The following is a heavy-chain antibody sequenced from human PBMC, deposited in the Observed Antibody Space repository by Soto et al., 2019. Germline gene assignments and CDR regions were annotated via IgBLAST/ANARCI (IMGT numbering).Heavy chain of an antibody. Sequence: PSETLSLTCAVYGGSFSGYYWSWIRQPPGKGLEWMGEINHSGSTNYNPSLKSRVTISVDTSKNQFSLKLSSVTAADTAVYYCARGQDPPGYDFWSGYYPFDYWGQGTLVTVSS. V-gene: IGHV4-34*01. D-gene: IGHD3-3*01. CDR1: GGSFSGYY. J-gene: IGHJ4*02. CDR3: ARGQDPPGYDFWSGYYPFDY. CDR2: INHSGST.